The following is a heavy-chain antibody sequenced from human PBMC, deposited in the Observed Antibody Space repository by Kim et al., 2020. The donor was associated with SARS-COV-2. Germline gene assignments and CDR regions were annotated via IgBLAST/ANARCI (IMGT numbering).Heavy chain of an antibody. D-gene: IGHD3-22*01. CDR3: AREDSGYYESIFDY. J-gene: IGHJ4*02. V-gene: IGHV3-11*06. Sequence: DSVKGRFTISRDNAKNSLYLQMNSRRAEDTAVYYCAREDSGYYESIFDYWGQGTLVTVSS.